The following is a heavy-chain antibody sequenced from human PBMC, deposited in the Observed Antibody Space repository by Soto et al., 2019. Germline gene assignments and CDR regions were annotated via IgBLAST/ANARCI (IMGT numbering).Heavy chain of an antibody. CDR2: INHSGST. Sequence: SETLSLTCAVYGGSFSGYYWSWIRQPPGKGLEWIGEINHSGSTNYNPSLKSRVTISVDTSKNQFSLELSSVTAADTAVYYCARAELELLSVREYYYYYGMDVWGQGTTVTVSS. D-gene: IGHD1-7*01. CDR1: GGSFSGYY. V-gene: IGHV4-34*01. CDR3: ARAELELLSVREYYYYYGMDV. J-gene: IGHJ6*02.